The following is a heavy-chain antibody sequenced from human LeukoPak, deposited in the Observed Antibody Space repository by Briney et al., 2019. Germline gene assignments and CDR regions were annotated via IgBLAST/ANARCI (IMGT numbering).Heavy chain of an antibody. V-gene: IGHV3-48*04. CDR1: GFTFSSYS. CDR3: AKGSGVGSMDYYGMDV. Sequence: GGSLRLSCAASGFTFSSYSMNWVRQAPGKGLEWVSYISSSSSTIYYADSVKGRFTISRDNAKNSLYLQMNSLRAEDTAVYYCAKGSGVGSMDYYGMDVWGQGTTVTVSS. J-gene: IGHJ6*02. D-gene: IGHD1-26*01. CDR2: ISSSSSTI.